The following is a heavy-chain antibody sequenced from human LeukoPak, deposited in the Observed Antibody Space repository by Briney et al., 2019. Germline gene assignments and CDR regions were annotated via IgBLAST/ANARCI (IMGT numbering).Heavy chain of an antibody. V-gene: IGHV1-18*01. D-gene: IGHD6-13*01. Sequence: GASVKVSCKASGYTFTNYDINWVRQATGQGLEWMGWISAYNGNTNYAQKLQGRVTMTTDTSTSTAYMELRSLRSDDTAVYYCLTWGAAASYYWGQGTLVTVSS. CDR1: GYTFTNYD. CDR2: ISAYNGNT. J-gene: IGHJ4*02. CDR3: LTWGAAASYY.